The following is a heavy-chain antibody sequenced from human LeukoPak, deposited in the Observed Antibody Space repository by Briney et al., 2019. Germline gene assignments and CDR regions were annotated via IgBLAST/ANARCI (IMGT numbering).Heavy chain of an antibody. CDR3: EIIGTPGEAEYYRL. V-gene: IGHV3-23*01. J-gene: IGHJ1*01. CDR2: VSGSVGST. Sequence: GWGVRVSRVASLLTLNRYAMSWVGPAPGRGREGVSAVSGSVGSTYYEDSVKGRFTISRDNSKNALYLQMNSLRAEDTAIYYCEIIGTPGEAEYYRLWGQGNRVTVSS. CDR1: LLTLNRYA. D-gene: IGHD2-21*01.